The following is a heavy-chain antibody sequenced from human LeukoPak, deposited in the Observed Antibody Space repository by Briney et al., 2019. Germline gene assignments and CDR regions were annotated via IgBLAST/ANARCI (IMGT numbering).Heavy chain of an antibody. D-gene: IGHD3-22*01. J-gene: IGHJ6*03. CDR2: ISGSGGST. CDR3: AKEERVVVNPFYYYYYMDV. Sequence: PGGSLRLSCAASGFTFSSYGMSWVRQAPGKGLEWVSAISGSGGSTYYADSVKGRFTISRDNSKNTLYLQMNSLRAEDTAVYYCAKEERVVVNPFYYYYYMDVWGKGTTVTISS. V-gene: IGHV3-23*01. CDR1: GFTFSSYG.